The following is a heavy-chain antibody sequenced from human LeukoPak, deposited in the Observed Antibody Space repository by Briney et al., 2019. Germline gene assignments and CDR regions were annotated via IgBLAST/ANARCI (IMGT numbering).Heavy chain of an antibody. V-gene: IGHV4-61*02. Sequence: SETLSLTCTVSGGSISIGGYYWSWIRQPAGEGLEWIGRIYSDGSSNCSPSLKSRVTISIDTSKNQFSLNLSSVTAADTAVYYCARVIRRDPYNHDGFDIWGQGTMVTVSS. CDR2: IYSDGSS. CDR1: GGSISIGGYY. J-gene: IGHJ3*02. CDR3: ARVIRRDPYNHDGFDI. D-gene: IGHD5-24*01.